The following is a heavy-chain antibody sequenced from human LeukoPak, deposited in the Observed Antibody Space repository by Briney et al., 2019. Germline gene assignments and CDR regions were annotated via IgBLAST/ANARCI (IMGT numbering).Heavy chain of an antibody. D-gene: IGHD1-14*01. CDR3: AKHYLNLFQNHDY. CDR2: ISGSSGST. Sequence: GGSLRLSCAASGFTFSSYAMSWVRQAPGKGLEWVSAISGSSGSTYYADSVKGRFTISRDNSKNTLYLQMNSLRAEDTAVYYCAKHYLNLFQNHDYWGQGTLVTVSS. J-gene: IGHJ4*02. CDR1: GFTFSSYA. V-gene: IGHV3-23*01.